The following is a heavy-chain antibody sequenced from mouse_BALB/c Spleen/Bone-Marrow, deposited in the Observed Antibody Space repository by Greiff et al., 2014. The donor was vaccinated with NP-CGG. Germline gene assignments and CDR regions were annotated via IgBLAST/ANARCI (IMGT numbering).Heavy chain of an antibody. J-gene: IGHJ3*01. V-gene: IGHV4-1*02. CDR1: GFDFSGYW. D-gene: IGHD1-2*01. CDR3: ARNGYYGWMTY. CDR2: INPDSRTI. Sequence: EVMLVESGGGLVQPGGSLKLSCAASGFDFSGYWMTWVRQAPGKGLEWIGEINPDSRTINYKPSLKEKFIMSRDNAKNTLYLQMSKVGSEDTALYYCARNGYYGWMTYWGQGTLVTVSA.